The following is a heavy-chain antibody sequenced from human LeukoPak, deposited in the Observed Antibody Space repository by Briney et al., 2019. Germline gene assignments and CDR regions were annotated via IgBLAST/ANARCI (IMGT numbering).Heavy chain of an antibody. D-gene: IGHD2-2*01. Sequence: GGSLRLSCAASGVTFSSNWMHWVRQAPGKGLVWVSRINGDGSVTNYADSVKGRFTISRDNAKNTLYLQMNSLRAEDTAVYYCGSSSSTCCDYWGQGALVTVSS. J-gene: IGHJ4*02. CDR1: GVTFSSNW. V-gene: IGHV3-74*01. CDR2: INGDGSVT. CDR3: GSSSSTCCDY.